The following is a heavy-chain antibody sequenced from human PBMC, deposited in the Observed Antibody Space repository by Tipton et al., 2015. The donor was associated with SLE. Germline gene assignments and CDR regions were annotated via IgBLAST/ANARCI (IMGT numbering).Heavy chain of an antibody. CDR3: ARHVDPTDYYYYAVDV. CDR2: IYNSGNT. V-gene: IGHV4-39*07. J-gene: IGHJ6*02. Sequence: GLVKPSETLSLTCTVSGASISSTSYYWGWIRQAPGKGLEWIGSIYNSGNTYYNASLKSRVTISVDTSKNQFSLRLSSVSAADTAVYYCARHVDPTDYYYYAVDVWGQGTTVTVSS. CDR1: GASISSTSYY.